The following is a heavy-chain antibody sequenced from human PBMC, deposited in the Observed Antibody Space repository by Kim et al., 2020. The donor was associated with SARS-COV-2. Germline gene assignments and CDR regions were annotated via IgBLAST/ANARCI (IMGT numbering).Heavy chain of an antibody. CDR3: ARLRMVRGERDY. Sequence: HNPSLKSRVTISVDTSKNQFSLKLSSVTAADTAVYYCARLRMVRGERDYWGQGTLVTVSS. J-gene: IGHJ4*02. V-gene: IGHV4-34*01. D-gene: IGHD3-10*01.